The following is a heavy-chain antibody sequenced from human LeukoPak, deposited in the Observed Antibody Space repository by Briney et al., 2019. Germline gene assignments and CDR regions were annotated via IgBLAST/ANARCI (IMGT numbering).Heavy chain of an antibody. Sequence: SETLSLTCTVSGGSFSSCGYYCSWIRQHPGKGLEWIGYIYYSGSTYYNPSLKSRVTISVDTSKNQFSLKLSSVTAADTAVYYCASDAPVGGSGIGAVFDIWGQGTMVTVSS. CDR1: GGSFSSCGYY. CDR2: IYYSGST. V-gene: IGHV4-31*03. CDR3: ASDAPVGGSGIGAVFDI. J-gene: IGHJ3*02. D-gene: IGHD2-8*02.